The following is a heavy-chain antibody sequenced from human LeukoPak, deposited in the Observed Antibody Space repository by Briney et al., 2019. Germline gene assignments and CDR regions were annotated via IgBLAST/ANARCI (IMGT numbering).Heavy chain of an antibody. V-gene: IGHV4-61*02. J-gene: IGHJ4*02. Sequence: SETLSLTCTVSGGSIGSGSYYWSWIRQPAGKGLEWIGRIYTSGSTNYNPSLKSRVTISVDTSKNQFSLKLSSMTSADTAMYYCARGPPPDFDFWGQGTLVTVSS. CDR1: GGSIGSGSYY. CDR2: IYTSGST. CDR3: ARGPPPDFDF.